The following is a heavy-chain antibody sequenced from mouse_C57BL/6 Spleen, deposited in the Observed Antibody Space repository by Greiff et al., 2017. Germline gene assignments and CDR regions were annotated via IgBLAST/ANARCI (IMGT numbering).Heavy chain of an antibody. J-gene: IGHJ4*01. CDR3: ERGGTGTRCYAMDY. CDR1: GYTFTSYW. V-gene: IGHV1-52*01. Sequence: QVQLQQPGAELVRPGSSVKLSCKASGYTFTSYWMHWVKQRPIQGLEWIGNIDPSDSETHYNQKFKDKATLTVDKSSSTAYMQLSSLTSEDSAVYYCERGGTGTRCYAMDYWGQGTSVTVSS. CDR2: IDPSDSET. D-gene: IGHD4-1*01.